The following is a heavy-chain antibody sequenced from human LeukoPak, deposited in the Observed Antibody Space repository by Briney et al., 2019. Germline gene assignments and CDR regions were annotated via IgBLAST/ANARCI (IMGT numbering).Heavy chain of an antibody. V-gene: IGHV4-61*02. CDR2: IYTSGST. Sequence: SETLSLTCTVSGGSISSGSYYWSWIRQPAGKGLEWIGRIYTSGSTNYNPSLKSRVTISVDTSKNQFSLKLSSVTAADTAVYYCAREKKDNVVVPAAIPDYWGQGTLVTVSS. J-gene: IGHJ4*02. CDR1: GGSISSGSYY. D-gene: IGHD2-2*02. CDR3: AREKKDNVVVPAAIPDY.